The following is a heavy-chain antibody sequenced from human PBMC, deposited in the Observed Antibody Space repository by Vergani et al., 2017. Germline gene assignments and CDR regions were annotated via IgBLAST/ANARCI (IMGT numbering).Heavy chain of an antibody. Sequence: EVQMLESGGNLVQPGGSLRLSCAASGFTFSSYAMSWVRQAPGKGLEWVSGISGSGDSTYYADSVKGRFTTTRDNSKNPLYLQMNSLRAEDTAVYYCAKERYSGTYSGKYFDYWGQGTLVTVSS. D-gene: IGHD1-26*01. CDR2: ISGSGDST. V-gene: IGHV3-23*01. J-gene: IGHJ4*02. CDR1: GFTFSSYA. CDR3: AKERYSGTYSGKYFDY.